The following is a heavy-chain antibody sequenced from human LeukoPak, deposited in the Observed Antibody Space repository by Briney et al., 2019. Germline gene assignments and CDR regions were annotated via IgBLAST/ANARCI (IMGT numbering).Heavy chain of an antibody. D-gene: IGHD3-10*01. CDR2: INGTAIDT. CDR3: AKEKRGMDV. CDR1: GFTIMNSA. J-gene: IGHJ6*04. Sequence: GGSLRLSCAASGFTIMNSAMNWVRQAPGKGLEWVSAINGTAIDTDYADSVKGRFTISRDYSKNTLYLQMNSLRAEDTAVYYCAKEKRGMDVWGKGTTVTVSS. V-gene: IGHV3-23*01.